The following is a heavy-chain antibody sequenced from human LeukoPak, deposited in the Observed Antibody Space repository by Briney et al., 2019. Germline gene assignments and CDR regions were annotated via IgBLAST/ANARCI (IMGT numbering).Heavy chain of an antibody. D-gene: IGHD5-24*01. J-gene: IGHJ4*02. CDR2: IKNDGSET. CDR3: ARDPLRGDGYAFDN. Sequence: SGGSLRLSCAASGFTFSNYWMSWLRQAPGKGLERVAIIKNDGSETYYVDSVRGRFTISRDTAKTSLFLQMSTLRAEDTAVYYCARDPLRGDGYAFDNWGQGTQVTVSS. V-gene: IGHV3-7*01. CDR1: GFTFSNYW.